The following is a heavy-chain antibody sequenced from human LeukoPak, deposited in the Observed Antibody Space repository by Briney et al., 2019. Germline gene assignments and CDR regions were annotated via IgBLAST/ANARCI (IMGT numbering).Heavy chain of an antibody. CDR3: AKDSRSGYYSNYYFDY. V-gene: IGHV3-30*02. J-gene: IGHJ4*02. Sequence: GGSLRLTCAASGFTFSSYGMHWVRQAPGKGLKWVTFIRYDGSNKYYADSVKGRFTISRDSSKNTLYLQMNSLRAEDTAVYYCAKDSRSGYYSNYYFDYWGQGTLVTVSS. CDR1: GFTFSSYG. D-gene: IGHD3-22*01. CDR2: IRYDGSNK.